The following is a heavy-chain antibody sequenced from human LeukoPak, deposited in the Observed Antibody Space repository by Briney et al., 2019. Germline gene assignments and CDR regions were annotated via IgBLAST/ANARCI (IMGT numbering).Heavy chain of an antibody. CDR2: IYSGGST. J-gene: IGHJ3*02. V-gene: IGHV3-53*01. Sequence: GGSLRLSCAASGFTFSSYAMSWVRQAPGKGLEWVSVIYSGGSTYYADSVKGRFTISRDNSKNTLYLQMNSLRAEDTAVYYCARARVATYAFDIWGQGTMVTVSS. CDR3: ARARVATYAFDI. D-gene: IGHD5-12*01. CDR1: GFTFSSYA.